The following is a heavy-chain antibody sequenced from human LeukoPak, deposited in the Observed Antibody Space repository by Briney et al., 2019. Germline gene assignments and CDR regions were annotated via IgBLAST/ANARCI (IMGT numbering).Heavy chain of an antibody. D-gene: IGHD2-2*01. CDR3: ARQYQLLGGDAFDI. CDR2: INPNSGGT. Sequence: GASVKVSCKASGYTFTRYYMHWVRQAPGQGLEWMGWINPNSGGTNYAQKFQGRVTMTRDTSISTAYMELSRLRSDDTAVYYCARQYQLLGGDAFDIWGQGTMVTVSS. CDR1: GYTFTRYY. V-gene: IGHV1-2*02. J-gene: IGHJ3*02.